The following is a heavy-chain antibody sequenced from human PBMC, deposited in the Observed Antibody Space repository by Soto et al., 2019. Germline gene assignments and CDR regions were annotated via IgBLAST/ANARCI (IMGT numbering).Heavy chain of an antibody. CDR2: ISGSGGST. V-gene: IGHV3-23*01. J-gene: IGHJ6*03. CDR3: AKGDYFYYYLIDC. Sequence: GGSLRLSCAASGFTFSSYAMSWVRQAPGKGLEWVSAISGSGGSTYYADSVKGRFTISRDNSKNTLYLQMNSLRAEDTAVYYCAKGDYFYYYLIDCWGKRSSDTGSS. CDR1: GFTFSSYA.